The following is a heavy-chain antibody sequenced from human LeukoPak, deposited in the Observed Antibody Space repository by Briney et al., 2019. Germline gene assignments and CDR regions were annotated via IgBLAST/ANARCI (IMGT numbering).Heavy chain of an antibody. CDR3: ARHTVVTPLYFDN. Sequence: SETLSLTCTVSGGSIDRSNYYWGWIRQPPGKGLEWIGSIHYTGSTYYNPSLKSRVTVSVDTSKNQFSLKLTSVTAAVTSVFYCARHTVVTPLYFDNWGQGTLVTVSS. V-gene: IGHV4-39*01. CDR1: GGSIDRSNYY. J-gene: IGHJ4*02. CDR2: IHYTGST. D-gene: IGHD2-21*02.